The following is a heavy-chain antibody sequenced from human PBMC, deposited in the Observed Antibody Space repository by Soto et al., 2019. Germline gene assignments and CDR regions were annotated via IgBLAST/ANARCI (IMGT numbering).Heavy chain of an antibody. J-gene: IGHJ6*02. CDR3: ARDIVVVPDAHQGEDYYYGMDV. D-gene: IGHD2-2*01. CDR2: ISYDGSNK. Sequence: QVQLVESGGGVVQPGRSLRLSCAASGFTFSSYAMHWVRQAPGKGLEWVAVISYDGSNKYYADSVKGRFTISRDNSKNTLYLQMTILRDEDTAVYDCARDIVVVPDAHQGEDYYYGMDVWGQGTTVTVSS. V-gene: IGHV3-30-3*01. CDR1: GFTFSSYA.